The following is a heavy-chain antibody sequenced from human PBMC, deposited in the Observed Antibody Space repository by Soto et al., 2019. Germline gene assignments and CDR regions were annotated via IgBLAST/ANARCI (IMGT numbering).Heavy chain of an antibody. CDR3: AKFFCSTPYFYYYMDV. D-gene: IGHD3-3*01. CDR1: GFPFSSYG. CDR2: ISGSGEST. V-gene: IGHV3-23*01. Sequence: EVHLLESGGDLVQPGGSLRLSCAASGFPFSSYGMTWVRQAPGKGLEWVSTISGSGESTYYTDSVKGRFTISRDNSQNTLSLQMSSLTAEDTAVYYCAKFFCSTPYFYYYMDVWGRGTTVTVSS. J-gene: IGHJ6*03.